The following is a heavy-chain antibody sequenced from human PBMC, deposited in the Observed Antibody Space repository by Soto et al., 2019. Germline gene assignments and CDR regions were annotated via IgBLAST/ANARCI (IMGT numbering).Heavy chain of an antibody. D-gene: IGHD3-22*01. Sequence: PSETLSLTCTVSGGSISSGGYYWSWIRQHPGKGLEWIGYIYYSGSTYYNPSLKSRVTISVDTSKNQFSLKLSSVTAADTAVYYCARVKDSSGYHPDYWGQGTLVTVSS. V-gene: IGHV4-31*03. J-gene: IGHJ4*02. CDR2: IYYSGST. CDR1: GGSISSGGYY. CDR3: ARVKDSSGYHPDY.